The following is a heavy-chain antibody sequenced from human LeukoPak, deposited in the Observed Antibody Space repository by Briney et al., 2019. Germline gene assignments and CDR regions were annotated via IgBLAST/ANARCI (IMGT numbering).Heavy chain of an antibody. CDR3: ARAGGIAARRRPTHKALYYFDY. Sequence: PSETLSLTCTVSGGSISTYYWSWIRQPPGKGLEWIGYIYYTGSTNYNPSLKSRVTISVDTSKNQFSLKLSSVTAADTAVYYCARAGGIAARRRPTHKALYYFDYWGQGTLVTVSS. CDR1: GGSISTYY. CDR2: IYYTGST. J-gene: IGHJ4*02. D-gene: IGHD6-6*01. V-gene: IGHV4-59*12.